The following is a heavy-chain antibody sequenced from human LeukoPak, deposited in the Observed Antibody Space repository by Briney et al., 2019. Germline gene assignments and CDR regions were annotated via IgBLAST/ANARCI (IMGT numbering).Heavy chain of an antibody. D-gene: IGHD1-26*01. CDR1: GFTFSSYA. CDR3: APRARSGRSEP. CDR2: ISGSGGST. V-gene: IGHV3-23*01. J-gene: IGHJ5*02. Sequence: GGSLRLSCAASGFTFSSYAMSWVRQAPGKGLEWVSAISGSGGSTYYADSVRGRFTISRDNSKNTLYLQMNSLRAEDTAVYYCAPRARSGRSEPWGQGTLVTVSS.